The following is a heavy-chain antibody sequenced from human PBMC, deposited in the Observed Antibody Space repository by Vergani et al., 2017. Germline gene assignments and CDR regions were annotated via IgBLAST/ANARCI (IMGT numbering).Heavy chain of an antibody. Sequence: QVQLQESGPGLVKTSQTLSLTCTVSGGSISSGDYYWSWIRQPPGKGLEWIGYIYYSGSTYYNPSLKSRVTISVDTSKNQFSLKLSSVTAADTAVYYCARALWFGELNLGYWGQGTLVTVSS. CDR1: GGSISSGDYY. CDR3: ARALWFGELNLGY. D-gene: IGHD3-10*01. J-gene: IGHJ4*02. CDR2: IYYSGST. V-gene: IGHV4-30-4*01.